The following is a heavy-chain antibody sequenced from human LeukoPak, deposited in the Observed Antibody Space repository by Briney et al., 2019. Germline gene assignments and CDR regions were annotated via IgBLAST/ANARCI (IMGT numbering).Heavy chain of an antibody. D-gene: IGHD3-3*01. CDR2: ISSSGDTI. V-gene: IGHV3-48*03. CDR1: GFTFSSYE. Sequence: GGSLRLSCAASGFTFSSYEMNWVRQAPGKRLEWVSYISSSGDTIYYADSVKGRFTISRDNAKNSLFLQMNSLRAEDAALYYCARSARLMKGVVEVTALDDWGQGTLVTVSS. CDR3: ARSARLMKGVVEVTALDD. J-gene: IGHJ4*02.